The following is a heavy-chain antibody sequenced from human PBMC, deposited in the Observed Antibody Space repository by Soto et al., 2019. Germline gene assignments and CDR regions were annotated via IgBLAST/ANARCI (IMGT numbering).Heavy chain of an antibody. CDR3: TKDRVPDGIYSFDY. Sequence: EVQLLESGGDLVQPGGSLRLSCAASGFSFSDYSMNWVRQAPGKGLEWVSFIDLYGTTTYYRDSVKGRFTIFKDKSMNTVYLQMNSLTVEDAAVYYCTKDRVPDGIYSFDYWGQGDLVTVSS. CDR1: GFSFSDYS. J-gene: IGHJ4*02. CDR2: IDLYGTTT. V-gene: IGHV3-23*03. D-gene: IGHD2-15*01.